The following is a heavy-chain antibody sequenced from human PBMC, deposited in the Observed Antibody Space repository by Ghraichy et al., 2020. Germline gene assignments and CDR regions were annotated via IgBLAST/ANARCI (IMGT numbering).Heavy chain of an antibody. CDR1: EFSFNKFW. J-gene: IGHJ4*02. Sequence: GGSLRLSCVGSEFSFNKFWMSWVRQAPGKGLEWVASIKQCGGEKHYADSLKGRIAISRDNTQNSLFLQLDSLRVDDTAVYYCARARGGWCTTTNCFAEYAEYWGEGTLVTGSS. V-gene: IGHV3-7*01. CDR2: IKQCGGEK. D-gene: IGHD1-26*01. CDR3: ARARGGWCTTTNCFAEYAEY.